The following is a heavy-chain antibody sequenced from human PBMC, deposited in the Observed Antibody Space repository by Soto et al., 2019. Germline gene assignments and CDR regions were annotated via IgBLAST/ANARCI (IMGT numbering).Heavy chain of an antibody. CDR3: ARVGATESHYYYYGMDV. D-gene: IGHD1-26*01. CDR2: ISYDGSNK. CDR1: GFTFSSYA. V-gene: IGHV3-30-3*01. J-gene: IGHJ6*01. Sequence: QVQLVESGGGVVQPGRSLRLSCAASGFTFSSYAMHWVRQAPGKGLEWVAVISYDGSNKYYADSVKGRFTISRDNSKNTLYLQMNSLRAEDTAVYYCARVGATESHYYYYGMDVW.